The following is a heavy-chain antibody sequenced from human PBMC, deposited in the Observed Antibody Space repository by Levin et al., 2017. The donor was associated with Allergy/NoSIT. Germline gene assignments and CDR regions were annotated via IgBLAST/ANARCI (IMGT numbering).Heavy chain of an antibody. V-gene: IGHV1-8*01. CDR2: MNPNSGNT. D-gene: IGHD2-2*01. CDR3: ARARYCSSTSCVRRGSYYFDY. J-gene: IGHJ4*02. Sequence: GESLKISCKASGYTFTSYDINWVRQATGQGLEWMGWMNPNSGNTGYAQKFQGRVTMTRNTSISTAYMELSSLRSEDTAVYYCARARYCSSTSCVRRGSYYFDYWGQGTLVTVSS. CDR1: GYTFTSYD.